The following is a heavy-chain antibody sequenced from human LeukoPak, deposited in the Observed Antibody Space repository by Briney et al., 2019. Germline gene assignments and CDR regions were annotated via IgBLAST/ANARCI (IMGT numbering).Heavy chain of an antibody. D-gene: IGHD5-12*01. CDR2: AFYRSKWYN. V-gene: IGHV6-1*01. J-gene: IGHJ4*02. CDR3: ARGFWRRGHSGFDCGTLDY. CDR1: GDSVSNNNSS. Sequence: SQTLSLTCDISGDSVSNNNSSWNWIRQSPSRGLEWLGRAFYRSKWYNEYSESVISRITINPDTSKNQFSLQLSSVTPEDTAVYFCARGFWRRGHSGFDCGTLDYWGQGSLVKVSS.